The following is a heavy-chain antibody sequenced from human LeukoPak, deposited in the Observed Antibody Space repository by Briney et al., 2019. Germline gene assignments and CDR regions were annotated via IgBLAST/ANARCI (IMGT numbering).Heavy chain of an antibody. CDR3: AKRAGSAWSAGA. V-gene: IGHV3-30*02. CDR1: GFTFSSYG. J-gene: IGHJ5*02. CDR2: IRNDASNT. Sequence: GGSLRLSCAASGFTFSSYGMHWVRQAPGKGLDWVAYIRNDASNTYYADSGKGRFSISRDNSKNTVHLQMNSLIPEDTAVYYCAKRAGSAWSAGAWGQGTLVTVSS. D-gene: IGHD3-10*01.